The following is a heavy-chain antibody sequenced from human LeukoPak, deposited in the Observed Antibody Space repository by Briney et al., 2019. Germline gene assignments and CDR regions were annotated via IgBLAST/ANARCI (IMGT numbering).Heavy chain of an antibody. CDR2: INPNSGGT. CDR1: GYTFTGYY. CDR3: ARGDSYSRTEDY. Sequence: ASVKVSCKAPGYTFTGYYMHWVRQAPGQGLEWMGWINPNSGGTNYAQKFQGRVTMTRDTSISTAYMELGRLRSDDTAVYYCARGDSYSRTEDYWGQGTLVTVSS. J-gene: IGHJ4*02. D-gene: IGHD6-13*01. V-gene: IGHV1-2*02.